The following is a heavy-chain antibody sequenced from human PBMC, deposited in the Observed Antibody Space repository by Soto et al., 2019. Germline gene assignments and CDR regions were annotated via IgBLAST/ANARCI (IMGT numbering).Heavy chain of an antibody. CDR1: GFTFSSYW. CDR3: ARDRAAGPYYYGMDV. CDR2: INSDGSST. Sequence: GGSLRLSCAASGFTFSSYWMHWVRQAPGKGLVWVSRINSDGSSTSYADSVKGRFTISRDNAKNTLYLQMNSLRAEDTAVYYCARDRAAGPYYYGMDVWGQGTTVTVSS. D-gene: IGHD6-13*01. V-gene: IGHV3-74*01. J-gene: IGHJ6*02.